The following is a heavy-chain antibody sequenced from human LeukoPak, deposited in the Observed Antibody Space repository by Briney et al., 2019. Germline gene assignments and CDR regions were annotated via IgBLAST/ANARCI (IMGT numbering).Heavy chain of an antibody. CDR3: AREADGSDY. D-gene: IGHD3-10*01. CDR2: IALSGSTI. J-gene: IGHJ4*02. Sequence: GGSLRLSCAASGFTFTSYEMNWVRQAPGKGLEWVSYIALSGSTIYYADSVKGRFTISRDNSKNTLYLQMNSLRAEDTAVYYCAREADGSDYWRQGTLVTVSS. CDR1: GFTFTSYE. V-gene: IGHV3-48*03.